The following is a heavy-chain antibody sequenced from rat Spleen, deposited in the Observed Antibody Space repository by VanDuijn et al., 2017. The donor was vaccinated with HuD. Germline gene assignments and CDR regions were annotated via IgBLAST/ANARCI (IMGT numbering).Heavy chain of an antibody. CDR1: GFTFNYYW. J-gene: IGHJ2*01. D-gene: IGHD2-1*01. Sequence: EVQLVESGGGLVQPGRSLKLSCITSGFTFNYYWMTWIRQAPTKGLEWVASISTGGGNTYYRDSVKGRFTISRDNAKSTLYLQMDSLRSEDTATYDCARQRYDTYDYWGQGVMVTVSS. CDR2: ISTGGGNT. CDR3: ARQRYDTYDY. V-gene: IGHV5-25*01.